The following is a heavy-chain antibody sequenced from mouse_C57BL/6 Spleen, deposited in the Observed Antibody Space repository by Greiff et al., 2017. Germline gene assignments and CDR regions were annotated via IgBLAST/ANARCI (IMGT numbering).Heavy chain of an antibody. V-gene: IGHV1-64*01. CDR2: IHPNSGST. D-gene: IGHD1-1*01. CDR1: GYTFTSYW. J-gene: IGHJ2*01. Sequence: QVQLQQPGAELVKPGASVKLSCKASGYTFTSYWMHWVKQRPGQGLEWIGMIHPNSGSTNYNEKFKSKATLTVDQSSSTAYMQLSSLTSEDSAVYYCARDYGSSPYYFDYWGQGTTLTDSS. CDR3: ARDYGSSPYYFDY.